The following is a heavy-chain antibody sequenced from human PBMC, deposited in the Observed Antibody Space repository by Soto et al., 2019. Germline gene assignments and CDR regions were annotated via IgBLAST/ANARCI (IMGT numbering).Heavy chain of an antibody. J-gene: IGHJ4*02. CDR1: GYTFTSYG. V-gene: IGHV1-18*01. CDR3: ARGWSSGPYYFDY. Sequence: SVKVSCKASGYTFTSYGISWVRQAPGQGLEWMGWISGYNGNTNYAQKLQGRVTMTTDPSTSTAYMELRSLRSDDTAVYYWARGWSSGPYYFDYWGQGTLVTVSS. CDR2: ISGYNGNT. D-gene: IGHD6-19*01.